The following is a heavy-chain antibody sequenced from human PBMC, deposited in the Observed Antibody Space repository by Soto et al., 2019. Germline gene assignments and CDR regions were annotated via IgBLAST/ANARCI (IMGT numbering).Heavy chain of an antibody. J-gene: IGHJ5*02. Sequence: PSETLSLTCTVSGGSISGYFWTWIRQPAGKGLEWIGRIYTNGTTNYHPSLKSRVTMSVDTSKNYFSLNLDYVTAADTAVYYCARVAVAATSTWWFDPWGQGPLVTVSS. CDR3: ARVAVAATSTWWFDP. CDR1: GGSISGYF. CDR2: IYTNGTT. D-gene: IGHD2-15*01. V-gene: IGHV4-4*07.